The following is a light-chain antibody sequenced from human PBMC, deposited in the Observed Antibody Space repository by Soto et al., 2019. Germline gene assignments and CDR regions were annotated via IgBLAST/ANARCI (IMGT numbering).Light chain of an antibody. J-gene: IGLJ2*01. Sequence: QSVLTQPPSVSEAPGQKVTISCSGSSSNIGNNYVSWYQQLPGTAPKLLIYDNNKRPSGIPGRFSGSKSGTSATLGITGLQTGDEADYYCGTWDSSLSAVVFGGGTKLTVL. CDR3: GTWDSSLSAVV. V-gene: IGLV1-51*01. CDR1: SSNIGNNY. CDR2: DNN.